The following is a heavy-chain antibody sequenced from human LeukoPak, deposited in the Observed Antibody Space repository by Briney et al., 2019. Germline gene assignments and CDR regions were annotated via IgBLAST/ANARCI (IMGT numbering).Heavy chain of an antibody. CDR2: INHSGST. Sequence: SETLSLTCAVYGGSFSGYYWSWIRQPPGKGLEWIGEINHSGSTNYNPSLKSRVTISVDTSKNQFSLKLSSVTAADTAVYYCATFRITMVRGVISVYWGQGTLVTVSS. D-gene: IGHD3-10*01. CDR1: GGSFSGYY. V-gene: IGHV4-34*01. J-gene: IGHJ4*02. CDR3: ATFRITMVRGVISVY.